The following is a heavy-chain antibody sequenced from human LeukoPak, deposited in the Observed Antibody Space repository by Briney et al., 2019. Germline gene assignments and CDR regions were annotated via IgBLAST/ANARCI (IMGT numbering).Heavy chain of an antibody. V-gene: IGHV4-59*01. CDR3: ARYDFWSGHTMDV. CDR1: GGSISSYY. D-gene: IGHD3-3*01. Sequence: PSETLSLTCTVSGGSISSYYWSWIRQPPGKGLEWLGYIYYSGSNNYNPSLKSRVTISVDTSKNQFSLKLSSVTAADTAVYYCARYDFWSGHTMDVWGQGDTVTVSS. CDR2: IYYSGSN. J-gene: IGHJ6*02.